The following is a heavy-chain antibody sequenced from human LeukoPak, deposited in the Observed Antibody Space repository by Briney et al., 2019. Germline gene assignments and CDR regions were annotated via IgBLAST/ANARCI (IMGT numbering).Heavy chain of an antibody. CDR3: ARVYGSGSYYNFYYYYYYMDV. J-gene: IGHJ6*03. CDR1: GGSISSSSYY. V-gene: IGHV4-39*07. Sequence: PSETLSLTCTVSGGSISSSSYYWGWIRQPPGKGLEWIGSIYYSGSTYYNPSLKSRVTISVDTSKNQFSLKLSSVTAADTAVYYCARVYGSGSYYNFYYYYYYMDVWGKGTTVTVSS. CDR2: IYYSGST. D-gene: IGHD3-10*01.